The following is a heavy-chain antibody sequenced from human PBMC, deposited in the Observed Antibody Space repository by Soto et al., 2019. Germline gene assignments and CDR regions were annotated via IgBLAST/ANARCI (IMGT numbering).Heavy chain of an antibody. Sequence: EVQVVESGGGLVQPGGSLRLSCAASGFTVSDSYMNWVRQSPGKGLEWVSVIYGGGTTSYADSVKGRFTISRDNSKNTLYLQMISLRGDDTAVYYCATGPTGYPNWFDPWGQGTLVTVSS. D-gene: IGHD1-1*01. CDR2: IYGGGTT. V-gene: IGHV3-66*01. CDR1: GFTVSDSY. J-gene: IGHJ5*02. CDR3: ATGPTGYPNWFDP.